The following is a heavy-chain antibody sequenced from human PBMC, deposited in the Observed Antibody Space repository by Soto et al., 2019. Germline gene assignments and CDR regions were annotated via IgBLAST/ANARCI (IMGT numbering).Heavy chain of an antibody. J-gene: IGHJ6*02. CDR1: GYTLTELS. D-gene: IGHD1-26*01. CDR2: FDPEGGET. Sequence: ASVKVSCKVSGYTLTELSVHWVRQAPGEGLEWMGGFDPEGGETIYPQQFQGRVTMTEDTSTDTAYMELSSLRSEDTAVYYCAILRLMSGQYYYYYGMDVWGQGTTVTVSS. CDR3: AILRLMSGQYYYYYGMDV. V-gene: IGHV1-24*01.